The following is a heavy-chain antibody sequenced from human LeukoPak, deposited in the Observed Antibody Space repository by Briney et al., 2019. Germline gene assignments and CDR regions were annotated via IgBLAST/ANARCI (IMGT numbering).Heavy chain of an antibody. D-gene: IGHD2-2*01. CDR2: IDPSDSET. CDR3: VGSSLISAHPYYVRDV. V-gene: IGHV5-10-1*01. Sequence: KGSGYRFASYWINWVRQIPGKGLEWMGRIDPSDSETNNSPSFQGHVTISADKSINTAYLQWSSLKPSDTAMYYCVGSSLISAHPYYVRDVWGKGTAVTV. CDR1: GYRFASYW. J-gene: IGHJ6*04.